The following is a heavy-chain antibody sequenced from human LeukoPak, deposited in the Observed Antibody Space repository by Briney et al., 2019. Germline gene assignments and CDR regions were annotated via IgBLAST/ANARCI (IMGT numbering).Heavy chain of an antibody. CDR3: ATSRTYSSSWWNNWFDP. J-gene: IGHJ5*02. CDR2: TYYRSKWYN. Sequence: SQTLSLTCAISGDSVSSNSAAWNWIRQSPSRGLEWLGRTYYRSKWYNDYAVSVKSRITINPDTSKNQFSLQLNSVTPEDTAVYYCATSRTYSSSWWNNWFDPWGQGTLVTVSS. D-gene: IGHD6-13*01. V-gene: IGHV6-1*01. CDR1: GDSVSSNSAA.